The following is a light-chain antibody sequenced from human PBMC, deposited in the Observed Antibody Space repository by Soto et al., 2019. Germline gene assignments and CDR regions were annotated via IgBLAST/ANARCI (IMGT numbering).Light chain of an antibody. CDR2: DVS. J-gene: IGLJ2*01. CDR1: SSDVGGYNY. Sequence: QSALTQPASMSGSPGQSITISCTGTSSDVGGYNYVSWYQQHPGRAPQLMIYDVSNRPSGVSNRFSGSRSGNTASLTISGLQTEDEADYYCSSYTSSSTVVFGGGTKLTVL. V-gene: IGLV2-14*01. CDR3: SSYTSSSTVV.